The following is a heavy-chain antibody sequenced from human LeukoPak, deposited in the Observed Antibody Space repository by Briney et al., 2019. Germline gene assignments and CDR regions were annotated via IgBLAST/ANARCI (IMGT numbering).Heavy chain of an antibody. CDR1: GGSISSSSYY. Sequence: SETLSLTCTVSGGSISSSSYYWGWIRQPPGKGLEWIGSIYYSGSTHYNPSLKSRVTISVDTSKNQFSLKLSSVTAADTAVYYCARPLYSSSWYGYWGQGTLVTVSS. CDR3: ARPLYSSSWYGY. J-gene: IGHJ4*02. CDR2: IYYSGST. D-gene: IGHD6-13*01. V-gene: IGHV4-39*01.